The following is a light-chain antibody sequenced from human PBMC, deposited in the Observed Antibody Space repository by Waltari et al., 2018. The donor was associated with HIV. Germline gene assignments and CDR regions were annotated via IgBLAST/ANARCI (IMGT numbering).Light chain of an antibody. CDR2: DAL. CDR3: QQYSHLPVT. CDR1: QDIWRY. J-gene: IGKJ3*01. V-gene: IGKV1-33*01. Sequence: DIQMTQSPSSLSASVGDRVTITCRASQDIWRYLNWYQQKPGRAPKLLIYDALNLETGVPSRFSGSGSGTDLTFTISSLQPEDFATYFCQQYSHLPVTFGPGTKVDVK.